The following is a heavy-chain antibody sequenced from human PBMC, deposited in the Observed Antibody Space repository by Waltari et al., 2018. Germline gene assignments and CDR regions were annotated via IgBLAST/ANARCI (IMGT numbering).Heavy chain of an antibody. D-gene: IGHD2-21*01. J-gene: IGHJ4*02. Sequence: QVQLQESGPGLVKPSETLSLTCAVSGYSISSGYYWGWIRQPPGKGLEWIGTISHSGTTYYNLSLKSRVTISVDTPRNQFSLRLTSVTAADTAVYYCVTSIEGHIGYFDYWGQGTLVTVSS. CDR1: GYSISSGYY. CDR2: ISHSGTT. V-gene: IGHV4-38-2*01. CDR3: VTSIEGHIGYFDY.